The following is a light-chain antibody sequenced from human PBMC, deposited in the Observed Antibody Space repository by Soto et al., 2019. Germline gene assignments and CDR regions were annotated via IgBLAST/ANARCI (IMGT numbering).Light chain of an antibody. CDR2: GAS. CDR1: QSVSSSY. J-gene: IGKJ4*01. Sequence: EIVLTPSPGTLSLSPGDRATLSCRASQSVSSSYLAWYQQKPGQAPRLLIYGASSRATGIPDRFSGSGSGTDFTLTISRLEPEDFAVYYCQQYGSSPLTFGGGNKVDIK. V-gene: IGKV3-20*01. CDR3: QQYGSSPLT.